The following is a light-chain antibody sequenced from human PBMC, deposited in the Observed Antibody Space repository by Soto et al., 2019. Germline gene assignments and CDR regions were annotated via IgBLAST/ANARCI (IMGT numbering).Light chain of an antibody. J-gene: IGLJ3*02. CDR2: DVS. V-gene: IGLV2-11*01. CDR3: CSYAGSYTWV. Sequence: QAVVTQPPSLSGTPGQRVTISCTGTSSDVGGYNYVSWYQQHPGKAPKLMIYDVSKRPSGVPDRFSGSKSGNTASLTISGLQAEDEADYYCCSYAGSYTWVFGGGTKLTVL. CDR1: SSDVGGYNY.